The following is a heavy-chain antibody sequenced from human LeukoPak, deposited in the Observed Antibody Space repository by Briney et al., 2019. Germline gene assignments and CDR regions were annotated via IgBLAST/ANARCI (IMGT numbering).Heavy chain of an antibody. Sequence: SETLSLTCTVSGGSISSSSYYWGWIRQPPGKGLEWIGSIYYSGSTYNNPSLKSRITISVDTSKNQFSLKLSSVTAADTAVYYCARRPGDYSNYNWFGPWGQGTLVTVSS. CDR2: IYYSGST. J-gene: IGHJ5*02. CDR1: GGSISSSSYY. D-gene: IGHD4-11*01. CDR3: ARRPGDYSNYNWFGP. V-gene: IGHV4-39*01.